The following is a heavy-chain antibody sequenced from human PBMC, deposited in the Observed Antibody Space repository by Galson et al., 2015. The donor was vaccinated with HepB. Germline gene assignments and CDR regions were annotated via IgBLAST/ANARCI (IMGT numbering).Heavy chain of an antibody. V-gene: IGHV2-5*02. CDR2: IYWDDDK. Sequence: PALVKPTQTLTLTCTFSGFSLTTNGVGVGWLRQPPGKALEWLALIYWDDDKRYSPALKSRLTITKDTSKNQVVLTMTNMDPADTAKCFSALPLVPAGVFDYWGQGTLVAVS. CDR3: ALPLVPAGVFDY. CDR1: GFSLTTNGVG. J-gene: IGHJ4*02. D-gene: IGHD2-21*02.